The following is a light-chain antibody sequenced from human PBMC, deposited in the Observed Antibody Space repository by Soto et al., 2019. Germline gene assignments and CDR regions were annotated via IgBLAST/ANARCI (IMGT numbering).Light chain of an antibody. CDR2: DTS. Sequence: QAVVTQEPSLTVSPGGTVTLTCGSSTGAVTSGHYPYWFQQKPGHAPRTLIYDTSNKHSWTPARFSGSLLGGQAALTLSGAQPEDEAEYYCLLSYSGARVFGGGTKLTVL. CDR1: TGAVTSGHY. J-gene: IGLJ3*02. V-gene: IGLV7-46*01. CDR3: LLSYSGARV.